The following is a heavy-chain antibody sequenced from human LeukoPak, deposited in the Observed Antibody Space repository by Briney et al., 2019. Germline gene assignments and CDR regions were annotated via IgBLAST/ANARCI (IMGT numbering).Heavy chain of an antibody. CDR2: INLNNGGA. CDR3: ARDDGRSAENAFDV. V-gene: IGHV1-2*02. D-gene: IGHD5-24*01. CDR1: GYTFTDYY. Sequence: ASVNVSCKSSGYTFTDYYMHWVRQAPGQGLEWMGWINLNNGGAKYAQKLQGRVTMTRDTYITTAYMELNRLTSDDTAVDYCARDDGRSAENAFDVWGQGTMLTVSS. J-gene: IGHJ3*01.